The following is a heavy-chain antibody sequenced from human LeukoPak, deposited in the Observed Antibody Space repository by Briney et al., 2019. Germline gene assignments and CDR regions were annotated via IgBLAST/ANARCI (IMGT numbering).Heavy chain of an antibody. Sequence: GGSLRLSCAASGFTVSSNYMSWVRQAPGKGLEWVSVIYSGGSTYYADSVKGRFTISRDNSKNTLYLQMNSLRTEDTAVYYCARGRTYDYYDSSGSMNYGMDVWGQGTTVTVSS. J-gene: IGHJ6*02. CDR1: GFTVSSNY. CDR3: ARGRTYDYYDSSGSMNYGMDV. V-gene: IGHV3-66*02. CDR2: IYSGGST. D-gene: IGHD3-22*01.